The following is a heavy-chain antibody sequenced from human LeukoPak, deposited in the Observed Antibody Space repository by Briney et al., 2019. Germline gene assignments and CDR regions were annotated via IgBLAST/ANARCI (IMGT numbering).Heavy chain of an antibody. Sequence: SETLSLTCIVSGGSISSGSHYWGWIRQPPGKGLEWTVSMHYSGITYYNPPLTSRVTISVDTSKNQFSLRLTSVTAADTAVYYCARYPYSDSGVWQAFDYWGQGTLVTVSS. D-gene: IGHD5-12*01. CDR2: MHYSGIT. CDR1: GGSISSGSHY. CDR3: ARYPYSDSGVWQAFDY. J-gene: IGHJ4*02. V-gene: IGHV4-39*01.